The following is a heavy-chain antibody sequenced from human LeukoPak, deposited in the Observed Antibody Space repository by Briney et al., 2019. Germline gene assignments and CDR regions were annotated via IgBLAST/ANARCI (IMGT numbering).Heavy chain of an antibody. CDR1: GVSISSYY. Sequence: SETLSLTCTVAGVSISSYYCSWIRQPPGKGLEWIGYIYYSGSTNYNPSLKSRVTISVDTSKNQCSLKLRSVTAADTAVYYCARVPPITMSFDPWGQGTLVTVSS. CDR2: IYYSGST. CDR3: ARVPPITMSFDP. D-gene: IGHD3-10*02. V-gene: IGHV4-59*01. J-gene: IGHJ5*02.